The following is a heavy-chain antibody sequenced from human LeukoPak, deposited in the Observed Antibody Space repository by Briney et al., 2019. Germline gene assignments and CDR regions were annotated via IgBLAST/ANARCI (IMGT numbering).Heavy chain of an antibody. CDR1: GDSISSYY. J-gene: IGHJ5*02. CDR3: ARSPSGSSSRWFDP. D-gene: IGHD1-26*01. Sequence: SETLSLTCTVSGDSISSYYWSWIRQPPGKGLEWIGYIYHSGSTNYNPSLKSRVTISVDKSKNQFSLKLSSVTAADTAVYYCARSPSGSSSRWFDPWGQGTLVTVSS. CDR2: IYHSGST. V-gene: IGHV4-59*12.